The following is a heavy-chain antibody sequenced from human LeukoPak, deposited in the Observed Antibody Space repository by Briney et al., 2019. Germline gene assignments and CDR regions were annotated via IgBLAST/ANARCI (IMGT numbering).Heavy chain of an antibody. J-gene: IGHJ4*02. CDR3: ARTLSVGPWSSIDY. Sequence: ASVKVSCKASGYTFTGYYMHWVRQAPGQGLEWMGWINPNSGGTNYAQKCQGRVTMTRDTSISTAYMELSRLRSDDTAVYYCARTLSVGPWSSIDYWGQGTLVTVSS. V-gene: IGHV1-2*02. CDR1: GYTFTGYY. D-gene: IGHD2-15*01. CDR2: INPNSGGT.